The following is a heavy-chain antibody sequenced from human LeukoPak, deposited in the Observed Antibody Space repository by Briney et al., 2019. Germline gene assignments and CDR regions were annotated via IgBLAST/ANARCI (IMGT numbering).Heavy chain of an antibody. J-gene: IGHJ4*02. CDR1: GGPISSYF. CDR2: ISYSGST. Sequence: PSETLSLTCTVSGGPISSYFWSWIRQPPGKGLEWIGYISYSGSTSYNPSLKSRVTISVDTSKNQFSLKLTSITAADTAVYYCARDFGSSGWYGAFDYWGQGTLVTVSS. D-gene: IGHD6-19*01. V-gene: IGHV4-59*01. CDR3: ARDFGSSGWYGAFDY.